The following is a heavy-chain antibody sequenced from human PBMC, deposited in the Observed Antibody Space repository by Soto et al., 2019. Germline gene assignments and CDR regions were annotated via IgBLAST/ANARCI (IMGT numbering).Heavy chain of an antibody. CDR1: GYTFTGYA. Sequence: QVQLVQSGAEEKKPGASVKVSCKASGYTFTGYAMHWVRQAPGQRLEWMGWINAGNGNTKCSQKLQGRVTITTDTSASTAYMELSSLRSEVTAVYSCPSAVAVPADFDYWCQGTLVSVSS. CDR3: PSAVAVPADFDY. CDR2: INAGNGNT. J-gene: IGHJ4*02. V-gene: IGHV1-3*05. D-gene: IGHD6-19*01.